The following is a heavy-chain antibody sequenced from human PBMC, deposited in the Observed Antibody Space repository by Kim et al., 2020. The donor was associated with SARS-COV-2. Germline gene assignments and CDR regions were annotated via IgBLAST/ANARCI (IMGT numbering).Heavy chain of an antibody. V-gene: IGHV1-24*01. Sequence: ASVKVSCKVSGYTLTELSMHWVRQAPGKGLEWMGGFDPEDGETIYAQKFQGRVTMTEDTSTDTAYMELSSLRSEDTAVYCCATGLPIQFGWFDPWGQGTLVTVSS. CDR3: ATGLPIQFGWFDP. J-gene: IGHJ5*02. CDR1: GYTLTELS. CDR2: FDPEDGET. D-gene: IGHD5-18*01.